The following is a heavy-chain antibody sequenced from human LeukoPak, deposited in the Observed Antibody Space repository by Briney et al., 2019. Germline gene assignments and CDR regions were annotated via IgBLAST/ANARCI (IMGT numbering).Heavy chain of an antibody. Sequence: SETLSLTCTVSGGSISSGSYYWGWIRQPPGKGLEWIGSIYYSGSTYYNPSLKSRVTISVDTSKNQFSLKLSSVTAADTAVYYCARPFATPLSDAFDIWGQGAMVTVSS. CDR2: IYYSGST. V-gene: IGHV4-39*07. CDR3: ARPFATPLSDAFDI. CDR1: GGSISSGSYY. D-gene: IGHD2-2*01. J-gene: IGHJ3*02.